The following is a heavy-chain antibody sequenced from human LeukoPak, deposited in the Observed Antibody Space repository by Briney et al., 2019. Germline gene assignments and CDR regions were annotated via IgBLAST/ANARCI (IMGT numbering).Heavy chain of an antibody. J-gene: IGHJ2*01. D-gene: IGHD3-10*01. CDR2: IKPDEGEK. CDR3: VRYYTRQSWYFDL. CDR1: GFTFSSDW. Sequence: GGSLRLSCAASGFTFSSDWMIWVRQAPGKGLEWVANIKPDEGEKCYLDSVKGRFTVSRDNAKNSLYLQMNSLKAEDTAVYYCVRYYTRQSWYFDLWGRGTLVTVSS. V-gene: IGHV3-7*01.